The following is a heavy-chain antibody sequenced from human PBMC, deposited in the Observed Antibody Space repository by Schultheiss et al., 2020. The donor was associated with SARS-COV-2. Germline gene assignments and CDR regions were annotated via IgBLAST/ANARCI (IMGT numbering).Heavy chain of an antibody. V-gene: IGHV3-21*01. D-gene: IGHD6-19*01. CDR3: ARGRTVAGTFGAFDI. Sequence: GESLKISCAASGFTFSSYAMHWVRQAPGKGLEWVSAISGSGGSTYYADSVKGRFTISRDNAKNSLYLQMNSLRAEDTAVYYCARGRTVAGTFGAFDIWGQGTMVTVSS. J-gene: IGHJ3*02. CDR2: ISGSGGST. CDR1: GFTFSSYA.